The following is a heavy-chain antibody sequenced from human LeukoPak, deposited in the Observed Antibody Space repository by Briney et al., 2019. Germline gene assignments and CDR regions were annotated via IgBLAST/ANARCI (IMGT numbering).Heavy chain of an antibody. V-gene: IGHV3-7*01. CDR2: IKQDGSEK. J-gene: IGHJ4*02. D-gene: IGHD2-2*01. Sequence: GGSLRLSCAASGFTFSSYSMNWVRQAPGKGLEWVANIKQDGSEKYYVDSVKGRFTISRDNAKNSLYLQMNSLRAEDTAVYYCASDGYCSSTSCYPLGYWGQGTLVTVSS. CDR3: ASDGYCSSTSCYPLGY. CDR1: GFTFSSYS.